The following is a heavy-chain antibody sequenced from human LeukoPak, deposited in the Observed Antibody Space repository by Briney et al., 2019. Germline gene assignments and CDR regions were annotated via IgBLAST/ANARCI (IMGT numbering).Heavy chain of an antibody. J-gene: IGHJ4*02. CDR3: ARADQQYYFDY. CDR1: GFTFSSYA. V-gene: IGHV3-23*01. Sequence: GGSLRLSCAASGFTFSSYAMSWVRQAPGKGLEWVSAISGSGGSTYYADSVKGRFTISRDNAKNSLYLQMNSLGAEDTAVYYCARADQQYYFDYWGQGTLVTVSS. D-gene: IGHD4-11*01. CDR2: ISGSGGST.